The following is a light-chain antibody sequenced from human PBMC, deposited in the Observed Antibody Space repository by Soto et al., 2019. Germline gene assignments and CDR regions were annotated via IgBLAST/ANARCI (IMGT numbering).Light chain of an antibody. CDR3: QQYNDWPPYT. J-gene: IGKJ2*01. V-gene: IGKV3-15*01. Sequence: EIVMTQSPATLSVSPGERATLSCRASQSVSYNLAWYQQKPGQAPRLLIFGASARATGIPARFSGSGSGTEFTLTISSLQSEDFAVYYCQQYNDWPPYTFGQGTKLDIK. CDR2: GAS. CDR1: QSVSYN.